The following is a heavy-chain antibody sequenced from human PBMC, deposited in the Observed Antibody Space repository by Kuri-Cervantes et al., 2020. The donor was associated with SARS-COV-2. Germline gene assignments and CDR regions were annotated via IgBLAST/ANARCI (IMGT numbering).Heavy chain of an antibody. Sequence: SETLSLTCTVSGGSISSSSYYWSWIRQPPGKGLEWIGYIYYSGSTNYNPSLKSRVTISVDTSKNQFSLKLSSVTAADTAVYYCARGGEDIVVVPAAPIRGSPFDYWGQGTLVTVSS. J-gene: IGHJ4*02. CDR1: GGSISSSSYY. CDR3: ARGGEDIVVVPAAPIRGSPFDY. CDR2: IYYSGST. V-gene: IGHV4-61*05. D-gene: IGHD2-2*01.